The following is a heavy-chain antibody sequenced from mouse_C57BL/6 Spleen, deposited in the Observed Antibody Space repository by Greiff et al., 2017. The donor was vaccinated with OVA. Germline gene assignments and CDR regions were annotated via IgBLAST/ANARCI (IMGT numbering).Heavy chain of an antibody. CDR3: ARGGNSNYEAMDD. J-gene: IGHJ4*01. CDR2: IDPSDSYT. CDR1: GFTFTSYW. D-gene: IGHD2-5*01. V-gene: IGHV1-69*01. Sequence: VKLQQPGAELVMPGASVKLSCTASGFTFTSYWMHWVKQRPEQGLEWIGEIDPSDSYTNYNQKFKGKSTLTVDKSSSTAYMQLSSLTSEDSAVYYCARGGNSNYEAMDDWGQGTSVTVSS.